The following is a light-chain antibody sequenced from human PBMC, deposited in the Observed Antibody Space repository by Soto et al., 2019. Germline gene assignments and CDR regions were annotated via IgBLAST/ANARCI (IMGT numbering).Light chain of an antibody. CDR2: GAS. V-gene: IGKV3-20*01. J-gene: IGKJ5*01. CDR3: QQYGSSPPIT. CDR1: QSVSRNY. Sequence: EIVLTQSPGTLSLSPEERATLSCRASQSVSRNYLAWYQQKPGQAPRLLIYGASSRATGIPDRFSGSGSGTDFTLTISRLEPEDFAVYYCQQYGSSPPITFGQGTRLEIK.